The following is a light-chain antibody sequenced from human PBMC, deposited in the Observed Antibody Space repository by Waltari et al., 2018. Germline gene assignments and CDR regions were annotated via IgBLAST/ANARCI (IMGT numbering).Light chain of an antibody. J-gene: IGKJ1*01. CDR1: QSISWW. V-gene: IGKV1-5*02. CDR3: QQYNGYSGT. CDR2: AAS. Sequence: DIQMTQSPSTLSASVGDRVTIICRASQSISWWVAGYQHKPGKAPKLLIYAASSLQNGVPSRFSGSGSDTEFTLTISSLQPDDFATYYCQQYNGYSGTFGQGTKVEIK.